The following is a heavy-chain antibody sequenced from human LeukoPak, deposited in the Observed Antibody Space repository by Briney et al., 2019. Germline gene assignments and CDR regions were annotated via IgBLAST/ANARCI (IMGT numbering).Heavy chain of an antibody. J-gene: IGHJ6*02. Sequence: ASVKVSCKASGYTFTSYGISWVRQAPGQGLEWMGWISAYNGNTNYAQKLQGRVTTTTDTSTSTAYMELRSLRSDDTAVYYCASTPPDDILTGYPPKVDVHYGMDVWGQGTTVTVSS. D-gene: IGHD3-9*01. V-gene: IGHV1-18*01. CDR2: ISAYNGNT. CDR1: GYTFTSYG. CDR3: ASTPPDDILTGYPPKVDVHYGMDV.